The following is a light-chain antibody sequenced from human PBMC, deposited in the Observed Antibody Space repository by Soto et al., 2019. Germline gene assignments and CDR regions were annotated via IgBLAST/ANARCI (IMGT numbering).Light chain of an antibody. CDR1: QSISNY. CDR2: AAS. V-gene: IGKV1-27*01. Sequence: DIQMTQSPSSLSASVGDRVTITCRASQSISNYLAWYQQKPGKVPKLLIYAASTLQSRVPSRFSGIGSGTDFTLTISSLQPEDVTTYYCQKYNSAPWTFGQGTKGEIK. CDR3: QKYNSAPWT. J-gene: IGKJ1*01.